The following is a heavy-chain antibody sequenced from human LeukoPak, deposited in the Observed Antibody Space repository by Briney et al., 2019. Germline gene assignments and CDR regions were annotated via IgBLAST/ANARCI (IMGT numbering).Heavy chain of an antibody. J-gene: IGHJ3*02. V-gene: IGHV1-3*01. CDR1: GYTFTTYA. CDR3: ARDIYRGTDAYDM. D-gene: IGHD3-10*01. CDR2: INAGDDNT. Sequence: GSVKVSWKASGYTFTTYAMHWVRQAPGQRLEWMGLINAGDDNTRYSENFQGRVTITKDTSANTAYMELSRLRSEDTAVYYCARDIYRGTDAYDMWGQGTMVTVSP.